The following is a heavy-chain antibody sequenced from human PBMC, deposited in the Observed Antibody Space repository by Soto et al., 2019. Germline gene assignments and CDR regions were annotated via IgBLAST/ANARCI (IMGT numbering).Heavy chain of an antibody. CDR3: ARHYPAVRTRTYYYYYMDV. CDR1: GGSISSYY. J-gene: IGHJ6*03. Sequence: PSETLSLTCTVSGGSISSYYWSWIRQPPGKGLEWIGYIYYSGSTNYNPSLKSRVTISVDTSKNQFSLKLSSVTAADTAVYYCARHYPAVRTRTYYYYYMDVWGTGTTVTVS. V-gene: IGHV4-59*01. D-gene: IGHD3-10*02. CDR2: IYYSGST.